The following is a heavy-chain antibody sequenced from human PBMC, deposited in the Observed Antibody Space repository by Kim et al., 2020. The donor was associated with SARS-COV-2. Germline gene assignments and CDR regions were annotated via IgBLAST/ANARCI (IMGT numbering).Heavy chain of an antibody. CDR3: ARDSTSGTAKFHFDY. Sequence: SLMSRVTISVDTSKNHFSLKLRSVTAADTAVYYCARDSTSGTAKFHFDYWGQGTLVTVSS. D-gene: IGHD5-18*01. J-gene: IGHJ4*02. V-gene: IGHV4-61*03.